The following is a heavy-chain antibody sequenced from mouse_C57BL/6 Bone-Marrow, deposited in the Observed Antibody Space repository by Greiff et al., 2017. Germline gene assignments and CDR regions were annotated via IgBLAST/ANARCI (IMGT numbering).Heavy chain of an antibody. J-gene: IGHJ2*01. V-gene: IGHV5-4*01. CDR3: ARDQGGCPDY. CDR1: GFTFSRYA. Sequence: EVMLVESGGGLVKPGGSLKLSCAASGFTFSRYAMPWVRQTPEKRLEWVATISDGGSYTYYPDNVKGRFTISRDNAKHNLYLQMSHLKSEDTAMYYCARDQGGCPDYWGQGTTLTVSS. D-gene: IGHD3-2*02. CDR2: ISDGGSYT.